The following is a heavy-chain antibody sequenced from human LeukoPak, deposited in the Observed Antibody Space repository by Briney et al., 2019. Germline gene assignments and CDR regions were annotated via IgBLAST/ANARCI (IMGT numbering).Heavy chain of an antibody. CDR2: IYPGDSDN. D-gene: IGHD6-19*01. CDR3: ARHVIAVAGKNYYYYMDV. J-gene: IGHJ6*03. Sequence: GESLKISCKGSGYSFTSYWIGWVRQMPGKGLEWMGIIYPGDSDNRYSPSFQGQVTISADKSISTAYLQWSSLKASDTAMYYCARHVIAVAGKNYYYYMDVWGKGTTVTVSS. CDR1: GYSFTSYW. V-gene: IGHV5-51*01.